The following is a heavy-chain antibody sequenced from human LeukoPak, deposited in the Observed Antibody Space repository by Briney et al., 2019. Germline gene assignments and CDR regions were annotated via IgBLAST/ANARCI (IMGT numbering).Heavy chain of an antibody. Sequence: ASVKVSCKASGYIFIDYEINWVRQAPGQGLEWMGWMNPKSGDTGYEQKFKGRVTITRDSSIRTVYMELSSLRSEDTALYYCARGRYMDVWGKGTTVTVSS. J-gene: IGHJ6*03. CDR2: MNPKSGDT. CDR1: GYIFIDYE. CDR3: ARGRYMDV. V-gene: IGHV1-8*03.